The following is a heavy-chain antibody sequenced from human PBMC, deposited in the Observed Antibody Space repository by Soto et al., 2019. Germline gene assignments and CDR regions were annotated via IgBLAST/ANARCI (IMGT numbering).Heavy chain of an antibody. CDR1: GYTFTTYG. J-gene: IGHJ2*01. V-gene: IGHV1-18*01. D-gene: IGHD4-17*01. Sequence: GPEVKTPGASVKVSCKASGYTFTTYGISWVRQAPGQGLEWMGWISTYNGNTNYAQMFQGRVTMTTDTSTSTAYMELRSLRSDDTAVYYCARDQNGDYEAYFDLWGRGTLVTVSS. CDR2: ISTYNGNT. CDR3: ARDQNGDYEAYFDL.